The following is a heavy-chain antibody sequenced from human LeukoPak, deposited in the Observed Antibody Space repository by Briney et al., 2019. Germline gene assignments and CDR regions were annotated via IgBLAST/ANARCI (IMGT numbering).Heavy chain of an antibody. Sequence: PGGSLRLSCAASGFSFSSYSMNWVRQAPGKGLEWISYISSSGSTIYYADSVKGRFTISRDNAKNSLYLQMTSLRAEDTAVYYCARAVLEWFTNWGQGTLVTVSS. CDR2: ISSSGSTI. J-gene: IGHJ4*02. D-gene: IGHD3-3*01. CDR3: ARAVLEWFTN. CDR1: GFSFSSYS. V-gene: IGHV3-48*01.